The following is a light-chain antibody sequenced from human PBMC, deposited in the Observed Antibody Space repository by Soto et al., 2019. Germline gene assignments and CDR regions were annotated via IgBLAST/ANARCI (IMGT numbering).Light chain of an antibody. CDR2: EVS. CDR1: SSDVGGYNY. V-gene: IGLV2-8*01. CDR3: SSYAGSNNLRV. Sequence: ALAQPPSASGSPGQSVTISCTGTSSDVGGYNYVSWYQQHPGKAPKLMIYEVSKRPSGVPDRFSGSKSGNTASLTVSGLQAEDEADYYCSSYAGSNNLRVFGTGTKVTVL. J-gene: IGLJ1*01.